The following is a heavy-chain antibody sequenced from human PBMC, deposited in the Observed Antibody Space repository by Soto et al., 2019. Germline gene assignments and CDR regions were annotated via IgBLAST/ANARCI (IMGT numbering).Heavy chain of an antibody. V-gene: IGHV1-69*13. D-gene: IGHD5-18*01. Sequence: SVKVSCKASGGTFSNSGISWVRQAPGQGLEWMGGIIPIFDTTNYAQKLQGRITIIADESTNTVYMELSNLRSADTGVYYCARPWDTAMVSTWNYWGQGTLVTVSS. CDR2: IIPIFDTT. CDR3: ARPWDTAMVSTWNY. J-gene: IGHJ4*02. CDR1: GGTFSNSG.